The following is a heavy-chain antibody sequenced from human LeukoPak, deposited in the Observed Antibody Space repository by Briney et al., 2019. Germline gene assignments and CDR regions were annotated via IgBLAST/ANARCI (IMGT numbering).Heavy chain of an antibody. Sequence: SVKVSCTASGGTFSSYAISWVRQAPGQGLEWMGGIIPIFGTANYAQKFQGRVTITADESTSTAYMELSSLRSEDTAVYYCARDGDFEYGSGSYYGYWGQGTLVTVSS. CDR1: GGTFSSYA. J-gene: IGHJ4*02. CDR2: IIPIFGTA. CDR3: ARDGDFEYGSGSYYGY. D-gene: IGHD3-10*01. V-gene: IGHV1-69*13.